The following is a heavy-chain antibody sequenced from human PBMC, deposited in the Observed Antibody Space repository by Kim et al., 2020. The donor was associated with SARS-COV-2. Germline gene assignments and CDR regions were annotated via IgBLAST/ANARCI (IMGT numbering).Heavy chain of an antibody. CDR3: ARRLGGWRNYGMDV. CDR1: GGSISSSSYY. CDR2: IYYSGST. J-gene: IGHJ6*02. Sequence: SETLSLTCTVSGGSISSSSYYWGWIRQPPGKGLERIGSIYYSGSTYYNPSLKSRVTISVDTSKNQFSLKLSSVTAADTAVYYCARRLGGWRNYGMDVWGQGTKVTV. D-gene: IGHD6-19*01. V-gene: IGHV4-39*01.